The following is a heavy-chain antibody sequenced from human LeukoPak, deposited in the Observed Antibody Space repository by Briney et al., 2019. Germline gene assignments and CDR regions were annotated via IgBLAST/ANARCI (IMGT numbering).Heavy chain of an antibody. V-gene: IGHV3-23*01. Sequence: PSETLSLTCGVSGGSISNSTWWSWVRQAPGKGLEWVSAISGSGGSTYYADSVRGRFTISRDNSKNTLYLQMNSLRAEDTAVYYCAKGAYSSGWYAESFDFDYWGQGTLVTVSS. D-gene: IGHD6-19*01. J-gene: IGHJ4*02. CDR2: ISGSGGST. CDR1: GGSISNST. CDR3: AKGAYSSGWYAESFDFDY.